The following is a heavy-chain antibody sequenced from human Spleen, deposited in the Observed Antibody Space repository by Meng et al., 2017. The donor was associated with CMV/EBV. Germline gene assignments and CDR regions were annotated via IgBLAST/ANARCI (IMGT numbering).Heavy chain of an antibody. D-gene: IGHD1-26*01. CDR1: RHGFTNYW. CDR3: ASSGSRSYLPDY. CDR2: IYPGDSDT. V-gene: IGHV5-51*01. Sequence: CKGSRHGFTNYWIGWVRQMPGKGLEWMGIIYPGDSDTRYSPSFQGHVTISAEKSVSTAYLQWSSLKASDTAMYYCASSGSRSYLPDYWGQGTLVTVSS. J-gene: IGHJ4*02.